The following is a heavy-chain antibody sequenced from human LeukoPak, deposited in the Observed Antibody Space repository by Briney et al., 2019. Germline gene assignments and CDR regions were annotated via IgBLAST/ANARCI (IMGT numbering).Heavy chain of an antibody. V-gene: IGHV1-69*13. CDR1: GGTFSSYA. Sequence: ASVKVSCKASGGTFSSYAISWVRQAPGQGLERMGGIIPIFGTANYAQEFQGRVTITADESTSTAYMELSSLRSEDTAVYYCARKYCSSTSCWGHYNWFDPWGQGTLVTVSS. CDR3: ARKYCSSTSCWGHYNWFDP. D-gene: IGHD2-2*01. CDR2: IIPIFGTA. J-gene: IGHJ5*02.